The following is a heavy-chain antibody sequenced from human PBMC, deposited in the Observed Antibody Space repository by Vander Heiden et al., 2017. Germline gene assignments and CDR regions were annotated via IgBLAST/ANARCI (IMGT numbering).Heavy chain of an antibody. V-gene: IGHV1-69*01. J-gene: IGHJ4*02. CDR1: GGTFSSYA. CDR2: IIPIFSTA. Sequence: QVQLVQSGAEVKKPGSSVKVSCKASGGTFSSYAISWVRQAPGQGLEWMGGIIPIFSTANYAQKFQGRVTITADESTSTAYMELSSLRSEDTAVYYCAREKEDYDILTGYRYYFDYWGQGTLVTVSS. CDR3: AREKEDYDILTGYRYYFDY. D-gene: IGHD3-9*01.